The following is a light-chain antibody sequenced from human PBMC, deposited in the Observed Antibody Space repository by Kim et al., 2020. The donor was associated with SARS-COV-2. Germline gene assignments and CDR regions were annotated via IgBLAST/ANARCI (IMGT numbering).Light chain of an antibody. V-gene: IGLV3-19*01. CDR1: SLRSYY. CDR3: NSRDSSGNHLV. J-gene: IGLJ2*01. CDR2: VKN. Sequence: SSELTQDPAVSVALGQTVRITCQGDSLRSYYASWYQQKPGQAPVLVIYVKNNRPSGIPDRFSGSSSGNTASLTIPGAQAEDEADYYCNSRDSSGNHLVFG.